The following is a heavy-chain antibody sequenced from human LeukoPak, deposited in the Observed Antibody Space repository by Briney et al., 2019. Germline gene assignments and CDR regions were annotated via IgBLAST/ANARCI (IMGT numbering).Heavy chain of an antibody. J-gene: IGHJ4*02. Sequence: ASVKVSCKASGYTFTGYYMHWVRQAPGQGLEWMAWINPNSGGTNYAQKFQGRVTMTRDTSISTAYMELSRLRSDDTAVYYCAKESYYGSGSYYPFDYWGQGTLVTVSS. CDR3: AKESYYGSGSYYPFDY. D-gene: IGHD3-10*01. CDR1: GYTFTGYY. V-gene: IGHV1-2*02. CDR2: INPNSGGT.